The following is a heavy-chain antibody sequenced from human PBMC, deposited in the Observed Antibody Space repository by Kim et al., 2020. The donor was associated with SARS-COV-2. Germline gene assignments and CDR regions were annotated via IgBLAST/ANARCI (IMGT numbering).Heavy chain of an antibody. CDR3: ARSEQQLVLALGYYYYGMDV. D-gene: IGHD6-13*01. CDR1: GGTFSSYA. Sequence: SVKVSCKASGGTFSSYAISWVRQAPGQGLEWMGGIIPIFGTANYAQKFQGRVTITADESTSTAYMELSSLRSEDTAVYYCARSEQQLVLALGYYYYGMDVWGQGTTVTVSS. V-gene: IGHV1-69*13. CDR2: IIPIFGTA. J-gene: IGHJ6*02.